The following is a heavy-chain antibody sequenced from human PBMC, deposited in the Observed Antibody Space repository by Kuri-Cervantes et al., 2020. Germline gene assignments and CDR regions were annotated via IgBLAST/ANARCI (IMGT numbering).Heavy chain of an antibody. D-gene: IGHD2/OR15-2a*01. CDR2: IWYDGSNK. CDR1: GFTFSSYG. V-gene: IGHV3-33*01. J-gene: IGHJ4*02. Sequence: GKSRKISCAASGFTFSSYGMHWVRQAPGKGLEWVAVIWYDGSNKYYADSVKGRFTISRDNSKNALYLQMNSLRAEDTAVYYCAREPGGFYYFDYWGQGTLVTVSS. CDR3: AREPGGFYYFDY.